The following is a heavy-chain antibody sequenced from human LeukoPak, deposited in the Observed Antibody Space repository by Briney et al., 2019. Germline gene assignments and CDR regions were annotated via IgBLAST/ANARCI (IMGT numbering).Heavy chain of an antibody. D-gene: IGHD3-22*01. V-gene: IGHV4-34*01. CDR3: ARGRNYYDSSGYYP. Sequence: SETLSVTCAVYGGSFSGYYWSWIRQPPGKGLEWIGEINHSGSTNYNPSLKSRVTISVDTSKNQFSLKLSSVTAADTAVYYCARGRNYYDSSGYYPWGQGTLVTVSS. CDR2: INHSGST. J-gene: IGHJ5*02. CDR1: GGSFSGYY.